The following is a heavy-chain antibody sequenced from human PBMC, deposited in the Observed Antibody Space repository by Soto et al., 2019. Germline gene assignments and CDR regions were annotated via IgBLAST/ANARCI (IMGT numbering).Heavy chain of an antibody. CDR3: AKNGQPTYYYYGLDV. CDR1: GYTFTRYG. CDR2: ISGYNGDT. D-gene: IGHD2-8*01. V-gene: IGHV1-18*01. J-gene: IGHJ6*02. Sequence: QGHLVQSGAEVKKPGASVKVSCKASGYTFTRYGISWVRQAPGQGLAWMGWISGYNGDTNSAQNLQDRVTMTIDTSTNTAYVELRSLTSDDTAVYYCAKNGQPTYYYYGLDVWGQGTTVTVSS.